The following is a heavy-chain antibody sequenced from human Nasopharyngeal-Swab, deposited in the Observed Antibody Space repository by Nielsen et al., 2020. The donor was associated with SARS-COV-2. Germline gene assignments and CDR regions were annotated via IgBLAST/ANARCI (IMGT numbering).Heavy chain of an antibody. V-gene: IGHV4-39*01. CDR3: AGRGIAVAGYDVFDI. J-gene: IGHJ3*02. CDR2: IYYSGST. Sequence: SETLSLTCTVSGGSISSSSYYWGWIRQPPGKGLEWIGSIYYSGSTYYNPSLKSRVTISVDTSKNQFSLKLSSVTAADTAVYYCAGRGIAVAGYDVFDIWGQGTMVTVSS. D-gene: IGHD6-19*01. CDR1: GGSISSSSYY.